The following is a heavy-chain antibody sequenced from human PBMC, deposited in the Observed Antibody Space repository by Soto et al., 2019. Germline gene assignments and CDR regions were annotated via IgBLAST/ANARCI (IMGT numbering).Heavy chain of an antibody. J-gene: IGHJ5*02. CDR1: GAAVSSGGYF. CDR3: TREQSDDNYFDP. V-gene: IGHV4-61*08. Sequence: WETLSLPCTVSGAAVSSGGYFYTWVRPPPGKGLEWLGNIYYSGGTNYNPTLKSRVTISLDKSKSQFSLRLISVSAADTAVYYCTREQSDDNYFDPWGQGTLVTVSS. CDR2: IYYSGGT. D-gene: IGHD6-19*01.